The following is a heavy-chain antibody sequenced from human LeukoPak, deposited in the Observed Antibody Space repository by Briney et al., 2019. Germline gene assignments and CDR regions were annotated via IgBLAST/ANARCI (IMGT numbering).Heavy chain of an antibody. CDR2: VHYTGNT. CDR1: GGSINSDGYY. Sequence: SEILSLTCTVSGGSINSDGYYWGWIRQPPGKGLEWIGSVHYTGNTYYSPSLKSRVTISVHTSKDQFSLKPNSVTAADTAVYYCARFEYSSSSFDYWGQGTLVTVSS. D-gene: IGHD6-6*01. V-gene: IGHV4-39*01. J-gene: IGHJ4*02. CDR3: ARFEYSSSSFDY.